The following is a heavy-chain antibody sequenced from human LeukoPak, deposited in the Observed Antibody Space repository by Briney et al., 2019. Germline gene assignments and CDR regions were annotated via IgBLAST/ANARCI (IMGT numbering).Heavy chain of an antibody. V-gene: IGHV1-2*02. CDR2: INPNSGGT. J-gene: IGHJ5*02. CDR3: AGSSAHCSSTSCYAFDP. D-gene: IGHD2-2*01. Sequence: GSVKVSCKASGYTFTGYYMHWVRQAPGQGLEWMGWINPNSGGTNYALKFQGRVTMTRDTSISTAHMELRRLRSDDTAVYYCAGSSAHCSSTSCYAFDPWGQGTMVTVSS. CDR1: GYTFTGYY.